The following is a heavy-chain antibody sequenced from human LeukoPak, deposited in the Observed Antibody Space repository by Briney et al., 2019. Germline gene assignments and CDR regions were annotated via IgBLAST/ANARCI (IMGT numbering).Heavy chain of an antibody. J-gene: IGHJ1*01. CDR1: GYTFTSYD. V-gene: IGHV1-8*01. Sequence: ASVKGSCKASGYTFTSYDINWVRQATGQGLEWMGWMNPNSGNTGYAQKFQGRVTMTRNTSISTAYMELSSLRSEDTAVYYCARGYDYLYAEYFQHWGQGTLVTVSS. CDR3: ARGYDYLYAEYFQH. D-gene: IGHD4-11*01. CDR2: MNPNSGNT.